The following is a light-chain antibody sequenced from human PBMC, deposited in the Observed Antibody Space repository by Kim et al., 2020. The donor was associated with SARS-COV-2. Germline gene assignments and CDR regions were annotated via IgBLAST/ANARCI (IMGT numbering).Light chain of an antibody. J-gene: IGKJ2*01. CDR1: QGVSRY. V-gene: IGKV1-39*01. CDR2: GAS. CDR3: QQSYSTPYT. Sequence: DIQMTQSPSSLSASVGDRVTITCRASQGVSRYFNWYQQKAGKAPKLLIFGASSLQSGVTSRFSGSGSETDFTLTISSLQPEDFATYYCQQSYSTPYTFGQGTKLEI.